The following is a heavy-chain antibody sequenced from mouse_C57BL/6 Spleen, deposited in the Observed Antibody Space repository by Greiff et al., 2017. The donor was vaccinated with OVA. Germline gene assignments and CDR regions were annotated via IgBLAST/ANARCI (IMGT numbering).Heavy chain of an antibody. CDR3: ARRDYDYDDYAMDY. J-gene: IGHJ4*01. CDR1: GFSLTSYG. CDR2: IWSGGST. Sequence: QVQLQQSGPGLVQPSQSLSITCTVSGFSLTSYGVHWVRQSPGKGLEWLGVIWSGGSTDYNAAFIFRLSISKDNSKSQVFFKMNSLQADDTAIYYCARRDYDYDDYAMDYWGQGTSVTVSS. D-gene: IGHD2-4*01. V-gene: IGHV2-2*01.